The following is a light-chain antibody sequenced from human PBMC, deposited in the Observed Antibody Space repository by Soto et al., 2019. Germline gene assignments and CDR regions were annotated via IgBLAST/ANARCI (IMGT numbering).Light chain of an antibody. CDR3: QHYCRCAYT. J-gene: IGKJ2*01. CDR2: GAS. CDR1: QSVSSNY. V-gene: IGKV3-20*01. Sequence: EIVLTQSPGTLSLSPGERATLSCRASQSVSSNYLAWYQQKPGQAPRLLIYGASSRATGIPDRFSGRGSGTAFTLTISRLQPEDFAVYYCQHYCRCAYTFGQGTTLEIK.